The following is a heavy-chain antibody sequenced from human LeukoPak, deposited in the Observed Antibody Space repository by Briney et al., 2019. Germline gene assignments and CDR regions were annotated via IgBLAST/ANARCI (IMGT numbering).Heavy chain of an antibody. D-gene: IGHD2-21*01. Sequence: PSETLSLTCTVSGGSISSYYWSWIRQPPGKGLEWIGYIYYSGSTNYNPSLKSRVTISVDTSKNQFSLKLSSVTAADTAVYYCARDSLLHAFDIWGQGTMVTVSS. CDR1: GGSISSYY. V-gene: IGHV4-59*01. J-gene: IGHJ3*02. CDR2: IYYSGST. CDR3: ARDSLLHAFDI.